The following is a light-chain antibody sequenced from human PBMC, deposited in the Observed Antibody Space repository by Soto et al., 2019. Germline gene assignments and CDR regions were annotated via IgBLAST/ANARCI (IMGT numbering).Light chain of an antibody. CDR2: GAS. CDR3: QQYNTWPPIT. Sequence: DIVWTQSPDTLSLSHGERATLSCRASQSVRSNLAWYQQKPGQAPRLLIYGASTRATGLPARFSGSGSGTDFTLTISSLQSEDFAVYYCQQYNTWPPITFGQGTRLEIK. CDR1: QSVRSN. V-gene: IGKV3-15*01. J-gene: IGKJ5*01.